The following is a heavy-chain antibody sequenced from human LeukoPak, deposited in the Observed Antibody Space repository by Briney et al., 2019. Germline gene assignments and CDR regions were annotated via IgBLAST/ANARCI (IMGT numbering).Heavy chain of an antibody. D-gene: IGHD3-10*01. CDR1: GFTFSSYA. Sequence: GGSLRLSCAASGFTFSSYAMSWVRQAPGKGLEWVSAISGSGGSTYYADSVKGRFTISRDNSKNTLYLQMNSLRAEDTAVYYCAKDRYYYGSGINWFDPWGQGTLATVSS. CDR3: AKDRYYYGSGINWFDP. J-gene: IGHJ5*02. CDR2: ISGSGGST. V-gene: IGHV3-23*01.